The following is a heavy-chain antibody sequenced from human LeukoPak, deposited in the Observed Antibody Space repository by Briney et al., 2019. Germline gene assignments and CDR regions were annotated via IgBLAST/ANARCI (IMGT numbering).Heavy chain of an antibody. J-gene: IGHJ6*03. D-gene: IGHD3-3*01. V-gene: IGHV4-4*07. CDR3: ARIYDFWSGYYYMDV. CDR1: GGSLSSYY. Sequence: PSETLSLTCTVSGGSLSSYYWSWIRQPAGKGLEWIGRIYTGGSTNYNPSLKSRVTMSVDTSKNHFSLKLSSVTAADTAVYYCARIYDFWSGYYYMDVWGKGTTVTVSS. CDR2: IYTGGST.